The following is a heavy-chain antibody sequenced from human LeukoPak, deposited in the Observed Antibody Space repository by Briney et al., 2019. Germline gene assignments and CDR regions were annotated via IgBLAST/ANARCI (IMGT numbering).Heavy chain of an antibody. J-gene: IGHJ4*02. CDR3: AREYSSGWREDYFDY. CDR2: INAGNGNT. CDR1: GYTFTSYA. V-gene: IGHV1-3*01. D-gene: IGHD6-19*01. Sequence: ASVKVSCKASGYTFTSYAMHWVRQAPGQRLEWMGWINAGNGNTKYSQKFQGRVTITRDTSASTAYMELSSLRSEDTAVYYCAREYSSGWREDYFDYWGQGTLVTVSS.